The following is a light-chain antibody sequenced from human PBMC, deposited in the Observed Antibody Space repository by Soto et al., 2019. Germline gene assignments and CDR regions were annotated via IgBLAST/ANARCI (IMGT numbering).Light chain of an antibody. V-gene: IGKV1-39*01. CDR2: AAS. J-gene: IGKJ5*01. CDR3: QQANSFPQT. CDR1: QSISSY. Sequence: DIQMTQSPSSLSASVGDRVTITCRASQSISSYLNWYQQKPGKAPKILIYAASSLQSGVPSRFRGSGSGTDFTLTISRLQPEDFETYYCQQANSFPQTFGQGTRLEIK.